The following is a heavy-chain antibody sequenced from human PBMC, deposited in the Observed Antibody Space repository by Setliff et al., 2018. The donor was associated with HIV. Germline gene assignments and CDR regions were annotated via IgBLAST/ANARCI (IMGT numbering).Heavy chain of an antibody. J-gene: IGHJ4*02. D-gene: IGHD6-19*01. CDR1: GGSFSGSF. Sequence: ASETLSLTCAVYGGSFSGSFWSWIRQPPGKGLEWIGEINHSGETNYSPPLKSRVSMSVDTSKNQFSLKLGAVTSADTAVYYCVRRAGRHRLLRSGVAGTLDSWGQGTLVTVSS. CDR2: INHSGET. V-gene: IGHV4-34*01. CDR3: VRRAGRHRLLRSGVAGTLDS.